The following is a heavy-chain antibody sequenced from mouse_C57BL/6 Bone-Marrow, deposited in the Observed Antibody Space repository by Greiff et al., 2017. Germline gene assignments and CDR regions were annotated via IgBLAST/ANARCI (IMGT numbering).Heavy chain of an antibody. J-gene: IGHJ3*01. CDR1: GFTFSDAW. Sequence: EVKVEESGGGLVQPGGSMKLSCAASGFTFSDAWMDWVRQSPEKGLEWVAEIRNKANNHATYYAESVKGRFTISRDDSKSSVYLQMNSLRAEDTGIYYCTGIFPHYYGSSSFAYWGQGTLVTVSA. CDR2: IRNKANNHAT. CDR3: TGIFPHYYGSSSFAY. D-gene: IGHD1-1*01. V-gene: IGHV6-6*01.